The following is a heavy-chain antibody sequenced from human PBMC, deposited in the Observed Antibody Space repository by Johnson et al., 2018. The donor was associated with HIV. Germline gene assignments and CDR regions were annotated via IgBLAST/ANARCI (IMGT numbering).Heavy chain of an antibody. CDR2: LSYDGSNK. Sequence: QMMLVESGGGVVQPGGSLRLSCVASGLPLSNYGMHWVRQAPGKGLEWVAVLSYDGSNKYYADSMKGRFTISRDNSKNTLHLQMNSLRVEDTAMYYCARGPILEWLSGDGFDMWGQGTMVTVSS. CDR1: GLPLSNYG. J-gene: IGHJ3*02. D-gene: IGHD3-3*01. CDR3: ARGPILEWLSGDGFDM. V-gene: IGHV3-30*03.